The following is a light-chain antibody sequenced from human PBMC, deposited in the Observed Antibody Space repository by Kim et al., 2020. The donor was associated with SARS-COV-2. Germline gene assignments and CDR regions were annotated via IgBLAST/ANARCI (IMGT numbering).Light chain of an antibody. V-gene: IGKV3-20*01. J-gene: IGKJ2*01. CDR3: QQYGSSPKT. CDR1: QSVSDNF. CDR2: DAT. Sequence: LSPGERVTLSCRASQSVSDNFLAWYQQKPGQAPSLLIWDATKRATGVPDRFSGSGSGTDFTLTIKRLEPEDFAVYHCQQYGSSPKTFGQGTKLEI.